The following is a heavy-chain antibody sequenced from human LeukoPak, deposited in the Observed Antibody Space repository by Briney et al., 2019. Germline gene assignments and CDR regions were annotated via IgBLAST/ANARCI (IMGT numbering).Heavy chain of an antibody. V-gene: IGHV4-39*01. J-gene: IGHJ4*02. CDR1: GGSISSSSYS. CDR2: IYYSGST. CDR3: ARWGDYPDY. D-gene: IGHD4-17*01. Sequence: SETLSLTCTVSGGSISSSSYSWGWIRQPPGKGLEWIGSIYYSGSTYYNPSLKSRVTISVDTSKNQFSLKLSSVTAADTAVYYCARWGDYPDYWGQGTLVTVSS.